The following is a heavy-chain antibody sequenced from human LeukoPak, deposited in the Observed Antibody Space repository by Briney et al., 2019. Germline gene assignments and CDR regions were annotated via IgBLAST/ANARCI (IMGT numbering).Heavy chain of an antibody. CDR2: ISGSGGSA. CDR1: GFSFSNYA. J-gene: IGHJ4*02. CDR3: AKDKAGTIVWYGRWAIGLFDY. D-gene: IGHD6-13*01. Sequence: GGSLRLSCAASGFSFSNYAMTWVRQAPGKGLDWVAGISGSGGSANYAASVLGRFTISRDNSKNSLYLQMNSLTTEDTAFYYCAKDKAGTIVWYGRWAIGLFDYWGQGTLLTVSS. V-gene: IGHV3-43*02.